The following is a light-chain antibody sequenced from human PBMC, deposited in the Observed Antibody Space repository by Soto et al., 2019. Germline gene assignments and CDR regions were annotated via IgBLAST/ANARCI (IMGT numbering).Light chain of an antibody. CDR2: GAS. CDR3: QQYNNLPPDT. J-gene: IGKJ2*01. CDR1: QGVRNA. Sequence: MTQSPSSLSASAGDRVTITCRASQGVRNALDWYQQKPGQAPRLLIYGASTRATGIPGRFRGSGSGTEFTLTITSLQSEDFAVYFCQQYNNLPPDTFGQGTKLEIK. V-gene: IGKV3-15*01.